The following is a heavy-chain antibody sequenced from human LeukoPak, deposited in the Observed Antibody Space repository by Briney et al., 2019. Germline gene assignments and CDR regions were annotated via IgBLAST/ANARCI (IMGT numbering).Heavy chain of an antibody. Sequence: PSETLSLTCTVSGGSISSYYWSWIRQPPGKGLEWIGYIYYSGSTNYNPSLKSRVTISVDTSKNQFSLKLSSVTAADTAVYYCARGVRVGATEFDYWGQGTLVTVSS. CDR3: ARGVRVGATEFDY. CDR2: IYYSGST. V-gene: IGHV4-59*01. J-gene: IGHJ4*02. D-gene: IGHD1-26*01. CDR1: GGSISSYY.